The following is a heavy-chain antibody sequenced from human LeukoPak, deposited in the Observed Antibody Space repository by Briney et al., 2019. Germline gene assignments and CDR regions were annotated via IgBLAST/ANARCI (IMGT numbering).Heavy chain of an antibody. CDR2: ISAGGSGT. D-gene: IGHD6-13*01. Sequence: GGSLRLSCAASGFTFSSYAMSWVRQAPGKGLEWVSTISAGGSGTYYADSVKGRVTISRDNSKNTLYLQMNSLRAEDTAVYYCAKAGIYSSNSFFDYWGQGVLVTVSS. J-gene: IGHJ4*02. V-gene: IGHV3-23*01. CDR1: GFTFSSYA. CDR3: AKAGIYSSNSFFDY.